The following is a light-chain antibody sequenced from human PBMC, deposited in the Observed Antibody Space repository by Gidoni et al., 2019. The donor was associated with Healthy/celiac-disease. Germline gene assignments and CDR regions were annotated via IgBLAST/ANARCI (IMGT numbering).Light chain of an antibody. CDR2: DAS. Sequence: ESLLTQSPATLSLSPGERATLSCRDSLSVSSYLDLHQQKPDQAPRLLIYDASNRATGIPARFSGSGSGSDFTLTSSHLEPEDFAVYYWQQRSNWVTFGQGTKVEIK. CDR3: QQRSNWVT. J-gene: IGKJ1*01. V-gene: IGKV3-11*01. CDR1: LSVSSY.